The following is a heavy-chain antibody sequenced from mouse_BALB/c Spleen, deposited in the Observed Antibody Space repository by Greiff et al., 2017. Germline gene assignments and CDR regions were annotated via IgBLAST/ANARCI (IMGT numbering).Heavy chain of an antibody. Sequence: EVQGVESGGGLVQPGGSRKLSCAASGFTFSSFGMHWVRQAPEKGLEWVAYISSGSSTIYYADTVKGRFTISRDNPKNTLFLQMTSLRSEDTAMYYCARSRYDYDGERYFDVWGAGTTVTVSS. CDR1: GFTFSSFG. CDR2: ISSGSSTI. V-gene: IGHV5-17*02. J-gene: IGHJ1*01. CDR3: ARSRYDYDGERYFDV. D-gene: IGHD2-4*01.